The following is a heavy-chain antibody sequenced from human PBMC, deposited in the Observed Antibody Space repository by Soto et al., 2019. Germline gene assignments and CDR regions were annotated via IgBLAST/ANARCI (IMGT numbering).Heavy chain of an antibody. CDR3: ARFKHYSHSGGSSHSGFDM. J-gene: IGHJ3*02. Sequence: QVQLVQSGAEVKKPAASVKVSCEASGYTFTDYFIHWVRQAPGQGLEWIGRINPYSGGADLSQKFQGRVTMTRATSISTAYMEVSRLRSDDTAVFYCARFKHYSHSGGSSHSGFDMWGQGTLVTVSS. CDR1: GYTFTDYF. CDR2: INPYSGGA. D-gene: IGHD2-21*01. V-gene: IGHV1-2*06.